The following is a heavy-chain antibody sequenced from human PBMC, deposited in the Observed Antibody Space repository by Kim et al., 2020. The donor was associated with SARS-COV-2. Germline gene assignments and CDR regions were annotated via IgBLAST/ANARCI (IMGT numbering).Heavy chain of an antibody. CDR3: ARAYYDILTGYYPEYFQH. V-gene: IGHV4-59*01. CDR2: IYCSGST. J-gene: IGHJ1*01. Sequence: SETLSLTCTVSGGSISSYYWSWIRQPPGKGLEWIGYIYCSGSTNYNPSLKSRVTISVDTSKNQFSLKLSSVTAADTAVYYCARAYYDILTGYYPEYFQHWGQGTLVTVSS. CDR1: GGSISSYY. D-gene: IGHD3-9*01.